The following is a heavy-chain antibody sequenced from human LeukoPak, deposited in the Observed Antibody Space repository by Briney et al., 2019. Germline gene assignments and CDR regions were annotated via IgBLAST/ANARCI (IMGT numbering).Heavy chain of an antibody. Sequence: ASVKVSCKASGYTFTSYGISWVRQAPGQGLEWMGWISAYNGNTNYAQKLQGRVTMTTDTSTSTAYMELSSLRSEDTAVYYCVGIAAAGPHGDYWGQGTLVTVSS. V-gene: IGHV1-18*01. CDR3: VGIAAAGPHGDY. CDR1: GYTFTSYG. J-gene: IGHJ4*02. CDR2: ISAYNGNT. D-gene: IGHD6-13*01.